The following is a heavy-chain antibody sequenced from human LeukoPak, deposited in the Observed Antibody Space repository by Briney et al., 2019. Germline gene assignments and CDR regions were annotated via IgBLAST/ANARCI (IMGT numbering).Heavy chain of an antibody. J-gene: IGHJ6*02. CDR2: IYPGDSDT. V-gene: IGHV5-51*01. CDR3: ARDLVARQQLVRYYGMDV. CDR1: GYSFTSYW. D-gene: IGHD6-13*01. Sequence: GESLKISCKGSGYSFTSYWIGWVRQMPGKGLEWMGIIYPGDSDTRYSPSFQGQVTISADKSISTAYLQWSSLKASDTAMYYCARDLVARQQLVRYYGMDVWGQGTTVTVSS.